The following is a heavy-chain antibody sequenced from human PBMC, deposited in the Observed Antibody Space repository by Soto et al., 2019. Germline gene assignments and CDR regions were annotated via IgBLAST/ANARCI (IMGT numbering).Heavy chain of an antibody. D-gene: IGHD3-16*02. V-gene: IGHV4-59*02. J-gene: IGHJ6*02. CDR2: IYHSGTT. CDR1: GGSVSNYY. Sequence: QVQLQESGPGVVKPSETLSLTCTVSGGSVSNYYCSWIRQAPGKGLEWIGYIYHSGTTNHNPSLKSRLTISIDTSKNQFSLNLSSVTAADTAVYYCARHRFPGLYYHGMDVWGQGTTVTVSS. CDR3: ARHRFPGLYYHGMDV.